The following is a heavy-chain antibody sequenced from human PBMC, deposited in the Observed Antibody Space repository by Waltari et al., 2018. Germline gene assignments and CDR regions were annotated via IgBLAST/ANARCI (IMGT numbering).Heavy chain of an antibody. CDR1: GYSISSGYY. Sequence: QVQLQESGPGLVKPSETLSLTCTVSGYSISSGYYWGWIRQPPGKGLEWIGSIYHSGSTYDTPSLKSRVTISVDTSKNQFSLKLSSVTAADTAVYYCARDSGYCSGGSCYIPDYWGQGTLVTVSS. CDR3: ARDSGYCSGGSCYIPDY. V-gene: IGHV4-38-2*02. J-gene: IGHJ4*02. CDR2: IYHSGST. D-gene: IGHD2-15*01.